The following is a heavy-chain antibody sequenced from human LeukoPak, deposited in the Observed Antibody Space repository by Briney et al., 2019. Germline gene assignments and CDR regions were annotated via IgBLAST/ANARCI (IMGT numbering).Heavy chain of an antibody. CDR3: TRDRSYGY. J-gene: IGHJ4*02. CDR2: IKSKTDGRTT. Sequence: GGSLRLSCAASGFTFSNAWMSWVRQAPGKGLEWVGRIKSKTDGRTTDYAAPVKGRFTISRDDSNNTLYLQMNSLKTEDTALYYCTRDRSYGYWGQGTLLTVSS. D-gene: IGHD4-17*01. V-gene: IGHV3-15*01. CDR1: GFTFSNAW.